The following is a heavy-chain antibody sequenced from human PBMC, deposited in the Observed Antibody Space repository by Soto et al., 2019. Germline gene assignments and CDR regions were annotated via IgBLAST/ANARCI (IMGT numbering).Heavy chain of an antibody. Sequence: ASVKVSCKASGYTFTSYGISWVRQAPGQGLEWMGWISAYNGNTNYAQKLQGRVTMTTDTSTSTAYMELRSLISDDTAVYYCAVFGDCSSTSCYAFGNWFDPWGQGTLVTVSS. CDR2: ISAYNGNT. D-gene: IGHD2-2*01. CDR1: GYTFTSYG. J-gene: IGHJ5*02. CDR3: AVFGDCSSTSCYAFGNWFDP. V-gene: IGHV1-18*01.